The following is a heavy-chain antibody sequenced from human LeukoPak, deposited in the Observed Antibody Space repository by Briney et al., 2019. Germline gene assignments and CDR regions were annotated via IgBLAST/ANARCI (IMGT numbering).Heavy chain of an antibody. CDR2: IYTGDSDT. Sequence: GESLKISCKGSGYSFTSYWIGWVRQMPGKGLELMGIIYTGDSDTRYSPSFQGQVTISVDKSISTAYLQWSSLKASDTAMYYCARRFPNSGSESWGQGTLVTVSS. D-gene: IGHD5-12*01. CDR1: GYSFTSYW. J-gene: IGHJ4*02. CDR3: ARRFPNSGSES. V-gene: IGHV5-51*01.